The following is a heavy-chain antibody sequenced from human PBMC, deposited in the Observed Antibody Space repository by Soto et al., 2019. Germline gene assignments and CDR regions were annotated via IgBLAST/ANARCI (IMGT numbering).Heavy chain of an antibody. V-gene: IGHV3-23*01. Sequence: DVQLLDSGGGLVQPGGSLRLSCAASGFTFSNYAMTWVRQAPGRGLEWVSTISVSGTGTYYADSVKGRFTISRDNSKNTLYLQMSSLRAEDTAVYYCAKESPHIAVPFDYWGQGTLVTVSS. CDR3: AKESPHIAVPFDY. J-gene: IGHJ4*02. CDR1: GFTFSNYA. D-gene: IGHD6-19*01. CDR2: ISVSGTGT.